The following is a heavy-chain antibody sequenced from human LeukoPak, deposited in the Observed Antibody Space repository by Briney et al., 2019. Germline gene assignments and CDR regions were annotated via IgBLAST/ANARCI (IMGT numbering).Heavy chain of an antibody. Sequence: GGSLTLSCAASGSTFSSYAMSWVRQAPGKGLEWVSAISGSGGSTYYADSVKGRFTISRDNSKNTLYLQMNSLRAEDTAVYYCAKGLYGSGSYVFYYMDVWGKGTTVTVSS. J-gene: IGHJ6*03. D-gene: IGHD3-10*01. V-gene: IGHV3-23*01. CDR3: AKGLYGSGSYVFYYMDV. CDR2: ISGSGGST. CDR1: GSTFSSYA.